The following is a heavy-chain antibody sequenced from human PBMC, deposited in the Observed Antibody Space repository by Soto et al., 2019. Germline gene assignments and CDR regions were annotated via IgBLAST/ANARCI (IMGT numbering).Heavy chain of an antibody. J-gene: IGHJ6*02. CDR2: ISDDGTSM. V-gene: IGHV3-48*03. CDR1: GFTFRNYD. CDR3: ATAQGGVFYYAMDV. Sequence: EMQVAESGGGLVQPGGSLRLSCAASGFTFRNYDMNWVRQARGKGLEWLSYISDDGTSMQYADSVKGRFTISRDNTKAAVYLQMSSLRGDDTAVYDCATAQGGVFYYAMDVWGQGGTGTVSS. D-gene: IGHD2-8*01.